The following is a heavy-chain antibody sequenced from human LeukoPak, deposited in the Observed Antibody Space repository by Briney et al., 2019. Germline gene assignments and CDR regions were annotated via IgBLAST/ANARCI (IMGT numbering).Heavy chain of an antibody. CDR3: ARLWSYYDSSGYYYEAYWYFDL. D-gene: IGHD3-22*01. V-gene: IGHV4-31*01. CDR2: IYYSRTT. J-gene: IGHJ2*01. Sequence: SETLSLTCTVSGGSISSGGYYWSWIRQHPGQGLEWIGYIYYSRTTYSNPSLKSQATISVDTSKNQFSLKLSSVTAADTAVYYCARLWSYYDSSGYYYEAYWYFDLWGRGTLVTVSS. CDR1: GGSISSGGYY.